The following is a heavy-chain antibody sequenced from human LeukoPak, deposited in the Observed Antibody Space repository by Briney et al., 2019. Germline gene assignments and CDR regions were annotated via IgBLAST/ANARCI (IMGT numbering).Heavy chain of an antibody. V-gene: IGHV4-34*01. Sequence: SETLSLTCAVYGGSFSGYYWSWIRQPPGKGLEWIGEINHSGSTNYNPSLKSRVTISVDTSKNQFSLKLSSVTAADTAVYYCARGWNYYDSNFDYWGQGTLVTVSS. J-gene: IGHJ4*02. D-gene: IGHD3-22*01. CDR3: ARGWNYYDSNFDY. CDR2: INHSGST. CDR1: GGSFSGYY.